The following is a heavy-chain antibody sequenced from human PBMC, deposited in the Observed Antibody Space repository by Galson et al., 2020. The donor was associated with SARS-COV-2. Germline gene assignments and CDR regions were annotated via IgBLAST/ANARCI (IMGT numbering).Heavy chain of an antibody. D-gene: IGHD2-21*02. V-gene: IGHV3-9*03. CDR2: TSWDSGSI. J-gene: IGHJ3*02. CDR1: GFTFDDYA. Sequence: LEAGGSLKLSCAAYGFTFDDYAMHWVRQAPGKGLEWVSGTSWDSGSIGYADPVKGRFTISRDNTQNSLYLQLNSLRAEDMALYYCAKGGKCGGDCFAIADAFDIWGQGTMVTVSS. CDR3: AKGGKCGGDCFAIADAFDI.